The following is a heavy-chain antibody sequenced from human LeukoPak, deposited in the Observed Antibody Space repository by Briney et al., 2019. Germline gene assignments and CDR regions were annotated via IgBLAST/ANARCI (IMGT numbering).Heavy chain of an antibody. CDR3: ARDRAYCGGDCYPGEIDY. CDR2: INPNSGGT. V-gene: IGHV1-2*02. J-gene: IGHJ4*02. Sequence: ASVNVSCKASGGTFSSYAISWVRQAPGQGLEWMGWINPNSGGTNYAQKFQGRVTMTRDTSISTAYMELSRLRSDDTAVCYCARDRAYCGGDCYPGEIDYWGQGTLVTVSS. D-gene: IGHD2-21*02. CDR1: GGTFSSYA.